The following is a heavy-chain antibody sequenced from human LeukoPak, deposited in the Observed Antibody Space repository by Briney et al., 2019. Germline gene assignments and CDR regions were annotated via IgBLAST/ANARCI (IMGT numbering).Heavy chain of an antibody. J-gene: IGHJ4*02. CDR3: ARDNLERLDY. V-gene: IGHV3-23*01. CDR2: ISGSGGST. CDR1: GFTFSSYA. D-gene: IGHD1-1*01. Sequence: GGSLRLSCAASGFTFSSYAMSWVRQAPGKGLEWVSAISGSGGSTYYADSVKGRFTISRDNSKNTLYLQMNNLRAEDTAVYYCARDNLERLDYWGQGTLVTVSS.